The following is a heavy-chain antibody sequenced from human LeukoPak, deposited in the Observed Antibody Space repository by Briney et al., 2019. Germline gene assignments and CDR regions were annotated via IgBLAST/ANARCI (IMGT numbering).Heavy chain of an antibody. CDR3: AREVVSRISSWYYFDY. D-gene: IGHD6-13*01. CDR2: TYYRSKWYT. V-gene: IGHV6-1*01. CDR1: GDSVSSNSAA. Sequence: SQTLSLTCAISGDSVSSNSAARNWIRQSPSRGLEWLGRTYYRSKWYTDYAVSVKSRITINPDTPKNQFSLQLNSVTPEDAAVYFCAREVVSRISSWYYFDYWGQGTLVTVSS. J-gene: IGHJ4*02.